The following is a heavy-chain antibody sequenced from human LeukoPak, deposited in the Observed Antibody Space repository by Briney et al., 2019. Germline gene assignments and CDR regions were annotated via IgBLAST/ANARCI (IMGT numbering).Heavy chain of an antibody. CDR2: MSYDGSTS. CDR3: ARDRRYCSGGSCYFDDFFDY. J-gene: IGHJ4*02. Sequence: GGSLRLSCAASGFTFNSYAVHWVRQAPGKGLEWVAGMSYDGSTSFYAASVKGRFTISRDNSKNTLYLQMNSLRAEDTALYFCARDRRYCSGGSCYFDDFFDYWGQGTLVTVSS. V-gene: IGHV3-30-3*01. CDR1: GFTFNSYA. D-gene: IGHD2-15*01.